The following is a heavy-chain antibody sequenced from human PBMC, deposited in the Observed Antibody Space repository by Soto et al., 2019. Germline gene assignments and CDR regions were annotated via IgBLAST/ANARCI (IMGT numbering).Heavy chain of an antibody. V-gene: IGHV4-59*08. CDR1: GGSISSYY. Sequence: SETLSLTCTVSGGSISSYYWSWIRQPPGKGLEWIGYIYYSGSTNYNPSLKSRVTISVDTSKNQFSLKLSSVTAADTAVYYCARAVYSGYDSYDYWGQGTLVTVSS. CDR2: IYYSGST. D-gene: IGHD5-12*01. CDR3: ARAVYSGYDSYDY. J-gene: IGHJ4*02.